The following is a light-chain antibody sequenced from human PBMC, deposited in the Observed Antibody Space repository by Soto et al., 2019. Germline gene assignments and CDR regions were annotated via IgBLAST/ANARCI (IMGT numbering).Light chain of an antibody. CDR1: QSISSY. CDR3: QQSYSTPPWT. CDR2: AAS. Sequence: IQMTQSPSSLSASLGDRVTITRRASQSISSYLNWYQQKPGKAPKLLIYAASSLQSGVPSRFSGSGSGTDFTLTISSLQPEDFATYYCQQSYSTPPWTFGQGTKVDIK. V-gene: IGKV1-39*01. J-gene: IGKJ1*01.